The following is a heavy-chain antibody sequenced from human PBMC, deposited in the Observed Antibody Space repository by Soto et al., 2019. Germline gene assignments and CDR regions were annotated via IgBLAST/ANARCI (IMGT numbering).Heavy chain of an antibody. CDR3: PNVHYFPGRRIFD. D-gene: IGHD1-1*01. Sequence: TLSITCKVSDGSRNRGLYSYTCFWQTPRKGLEWIGYMYHSGSTHYNPSLKSQVTISIHRSKNQFSLKLSSVTAADTAVYYYPNVHYFPGRRIFD. J-gene: IGHJ2*01. CDR2: MYHSGST. V-gene: IGHV4-30-2*01. CDR1: DGSRNRGLYS.